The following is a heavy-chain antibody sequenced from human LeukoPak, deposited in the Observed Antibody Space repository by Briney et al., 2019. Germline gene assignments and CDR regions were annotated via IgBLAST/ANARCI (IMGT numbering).Heavy chain of an antibody. CDR3: ARFTMIEGDAFDI. J-gene: IGHJ3*02. CDR2: IIPIFGTA. D-gene: IGHD3-22*01. Sequence: GASVKVSCKASGGTFSSYAISWVRQAPGQGLEWMGGIIPIFGTANYAQKFQGRVTITADESTSTAYMELSSLRSEDTAVYYCARFTMIEGDAFDIWGQGTMVTVSS. V-gene: IGHV1-69*13. CDR1: GGTFSSYA.